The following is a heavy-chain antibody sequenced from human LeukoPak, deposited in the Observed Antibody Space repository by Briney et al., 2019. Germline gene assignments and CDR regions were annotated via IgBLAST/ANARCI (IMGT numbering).Heavy chain of an antibody. CDR2: LSGSGRAT. CDR3: ARQRVMLTGTGGTWIDP. CDR1: GFTFETYG. Sequence: PGGSLRLSCAASGFTFETYGMNWVRQPPGKGLEWVSGLSGSGRATYYAHSVKGRFTISRENSKNTMFLQMNSLTVDDTAVYYCARQRVMLTGTGGTWIDPWGQGTLVTVSS. V-gene: IGHV3-23*01. D-gene: IGHD3-9*01. J-gene: IGHJ5*02.